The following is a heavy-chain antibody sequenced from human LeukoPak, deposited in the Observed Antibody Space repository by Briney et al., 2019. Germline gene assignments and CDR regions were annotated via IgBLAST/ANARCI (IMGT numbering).Heavy chain of an antibody. V-gene: IGHV4-39*07. Sequence: SETLSLTCTVSGGSVSRSPYYWGWIRQPPGKGLEWIGNIYYSGSTCYNPSLKSRVTISVDTSKNQFSLKLSSVTAADTAVYYCARFGHGGYSSSWYVVRAASFDYWGQGTLVTVSS. CDR1: GGSVSRSPYY. D-gene: IGHD6-13*01. CDR2: IYYSGST. CDR3: ARFGHGGYSSSWYVVRAASFDY. J-gene: IGHJ4*02.